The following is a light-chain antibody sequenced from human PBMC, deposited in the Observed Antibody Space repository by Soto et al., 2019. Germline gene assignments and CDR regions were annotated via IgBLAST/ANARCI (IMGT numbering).Light chain of an antibody. V-gene: IGKV1-9*01. CDR1: QGISSF. CDR3: QQLNSDSYPIT. CDR2: AAS. J-gene: IGKJ5*01. Sequence: IQLTQSPSSLSASIGDRVTITCRASQGISSFLAWYQQKPGKAPKLLIYAASTLQSGIPSRFSGSGSGPDFTLTISSLQPEDFATYYCQQLNSDSYPITFGQGTRLEIK.